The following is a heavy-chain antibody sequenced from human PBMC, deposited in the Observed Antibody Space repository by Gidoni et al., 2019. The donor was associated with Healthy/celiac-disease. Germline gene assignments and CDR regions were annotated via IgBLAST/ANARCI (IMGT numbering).Heavy chain of an antibody. Sequence: EVQLVESGGGLVQPGGSLKLSCAASGFTFRGSAMHWVRQAAGKGLEWVGRIRSKATDYATAYAASVKGRFTITRGDAKNAAYLEMNSLKTEDTAVYYCTRRKDIVVVPAARGGTYGMDVWGQGTTGTVSS. J-gene: IGHJ6*02. D-gene: IGHD2-2*01. CDR2: IRSKATDYAT. CDR3: TRRKDIVVVPAARGGTYGMDV. CDR1: GFTFRGSA. V-gene: IGHV3-73*02.